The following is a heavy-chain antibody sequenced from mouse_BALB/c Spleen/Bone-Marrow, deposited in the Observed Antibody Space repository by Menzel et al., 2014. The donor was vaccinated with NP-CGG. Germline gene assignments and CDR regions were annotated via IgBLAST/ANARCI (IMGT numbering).Heavy chain of an antibody. Sequence: VQRVESGPGLVAPSQSLSITCTASGFSLTSYGVSWVRQPPGKGLEWLGVIWGDGSTNYHSALISSLSSSKDNSKSQLFLKLNSLQTDDTAPCYCAKYGNPAYWGQGTLVTVSA. CDR2: IWGDGST. D-gene: IGHD2-10*02. V-gene: IGHV2-3*01. J-gene: IGHJ3*01. CDR1: GFSLTSYG. CDR3: AKYGNPAY.